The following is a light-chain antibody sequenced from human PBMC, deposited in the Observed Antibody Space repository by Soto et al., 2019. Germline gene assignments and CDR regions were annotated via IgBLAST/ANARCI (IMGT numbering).Light chain of an antibody. CDR1: QYIDKF. CDR3: QPYDDLPIT. Sequence: DIQMTQSPSSLSASVGVSVTITCHASQYIDKFLNWYQQKSGKAPKLLISDAYNLETGVPSRFSGGGSGTDFTLTITSLQPEDVAIYYCQPYDDLPITFGPGTRLEIK. J-gene: IGKJ5*01. V-gene: IGKV1-33*01. CDR2: DAY.